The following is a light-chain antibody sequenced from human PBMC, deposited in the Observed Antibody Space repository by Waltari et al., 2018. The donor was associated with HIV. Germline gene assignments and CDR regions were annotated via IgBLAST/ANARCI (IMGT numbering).Light chain of an antibody. CDR1: QNIDNW. Sequence: DVQMTQSPSNLSASVGDTVVITCRASQNIDNWLAWYLQKPGRAPKLLVSRASLLESGVSSRFTGSGSGTEFTLTIISLQPDDVGTYYCQQYSTHYGFGQGT. V-gene: IGKV1-5*03. J-gene: IGKJ2*01. CDR3: QQYSTHYG. CDR2: RAS.